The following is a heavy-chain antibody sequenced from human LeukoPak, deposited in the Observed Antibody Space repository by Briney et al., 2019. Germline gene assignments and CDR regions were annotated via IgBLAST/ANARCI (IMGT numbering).Heavy chain of an antibody. D-gene: IGHD2-15*01. Sequence: SETLSLTCTVSGVSISSGGYYWSWIRQHPGKGLELIGYIYYSGSPYYNPSLKSRVTISVDTSKNQFSLKLSSVTDADTAVYYCARGVRYCSGGSCYFGESYWGQGTLVTVSS. V-gene: IGHV4-31*03. CDR1: GVSISSGGYY. J-gene: IGHJ4*02. CDR3: ARGVRYCSGGSCYFGESY. CDR2: IYYSGSP.